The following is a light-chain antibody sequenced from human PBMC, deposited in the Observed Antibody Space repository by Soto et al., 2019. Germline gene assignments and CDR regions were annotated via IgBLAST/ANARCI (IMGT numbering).Light chain of an antibody. Sequence: IVLTQSPGTLAVSPGESATLACRASQSVSSNYLAWYQQKPGQPPRLLIYGASSRATGIPDRFSGSGSGADFTLTILRLEPEDFAVYYCPKYSRLTRTFGQGTRVDI. CDR2: GAS. CDR1: QSVSSNY. CDR3: PKYSRLTRT. J-gene: IGKJ1*01. V-gene: IGKV3-20*01.